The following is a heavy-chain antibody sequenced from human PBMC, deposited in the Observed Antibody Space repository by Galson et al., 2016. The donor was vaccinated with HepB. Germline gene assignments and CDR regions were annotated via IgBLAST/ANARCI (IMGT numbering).Heavy chain of an antibody. CDR1: GFTFSNYA. D-gene: IGHD6-19*01. Sequence: SLRLSCAVSGFTFSNYAMSWVRQAPGKGLEWVSGISGSGGSTYYTDSLKGRFTISRDNSNNMLSLQMDSLRGEDTAIYYCARVNGTGWPVFDNWGQGTLVAVSS. J-gene: IGHJ4*02. V-gene: IGHV3-23*01. CDR3: ARVNGTGWPVFDN. CDR2: ISGSGGST.